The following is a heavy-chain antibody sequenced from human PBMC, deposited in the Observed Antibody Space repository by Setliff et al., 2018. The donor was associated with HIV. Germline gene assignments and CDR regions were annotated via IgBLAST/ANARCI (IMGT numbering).Heavy chain of an antibody. CDR2: IYNSAST. CDR3: ARGLNYYGSGSYLPLGY. J-gene: IGHJ4*02. Sequence: PSETLSLTCTVSGDSISTDYWTWIRQPPGKGLEWIGYIYNSASTSYNPSLKSRVTISVDTSKNQFSLKLRSVTAADTAVYYCARGLNYYGSGSYLPLGYWGQGTLVTVSS. CDR1: GDSISTDY. D-gene: IGHD3-10*01. V-gene: IGHV4-59*12.